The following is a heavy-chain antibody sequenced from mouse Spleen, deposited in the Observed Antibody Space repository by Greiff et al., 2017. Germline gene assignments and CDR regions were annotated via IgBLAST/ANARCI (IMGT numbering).Heavy chain of an antibody. CDR3: ARQGYPAWFAY. Sequence: QVQLQQPGAELVRPGSSVKLSCKASGYTFTSYWMHWVKQRPIQGLEWIGNIDPSDSETHYNQKFKDKATLTVDKSSSTAYMQLSSLTSEDSVVYYCARQGYPAWFAYWGQGTLVTVSA. J-gene: IGHJ3*01. V-gene: IGHV1-52*01. CDR1: GYTFTSYW. D-gene: IGHD2-2*01. CDR2: IDPSDSET.